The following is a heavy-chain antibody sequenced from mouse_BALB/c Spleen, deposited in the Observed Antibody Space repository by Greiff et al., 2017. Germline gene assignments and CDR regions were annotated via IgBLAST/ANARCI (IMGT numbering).Heavy chain of an antibody. CDR3: TRAKMITTGGFAY. CDR2: INPSNGGT. CDR1: GYTFTSYY. Sequence: VQLQQSGAELVKPGASVKLSCKASGYTFTSYYMYWVKQRPGQGLEWIGEINPSNGGTNFNEKFKSKATLTVDKSSSTAYMQLSSLTSEDSAVYYCTRAKMITTGGFAYWGQGTLVTVSA. D-gene: IGHD2-4*01. J-gene: IGHJ3*01. V-gene: IGHV1S81*02.